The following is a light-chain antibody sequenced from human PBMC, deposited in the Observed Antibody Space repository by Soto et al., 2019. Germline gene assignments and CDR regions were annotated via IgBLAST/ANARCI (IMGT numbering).Light chain of an antibody. V-gene: IGKV3-15*01. CDR1: QSINNK. J-gene: IGKJ5*01. CDR3: QQYHSWSPLT. Sequence: EIVLTQSPATLSVSPGERATLSCRASQSINNKLVWYQQKPGQSPRLLMSDAFISAPSIPARFSGSGAGTEYTLPISSLQSEDFAVFYCQQYHSWSPLTFGQGTRLEI. CDR2: DAF.